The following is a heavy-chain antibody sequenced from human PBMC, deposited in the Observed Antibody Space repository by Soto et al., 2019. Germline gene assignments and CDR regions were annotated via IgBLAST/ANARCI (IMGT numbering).Heavy chain of an antibody. V-gene: IGHV4-59*08. J-gene: IGHJ4*02. CDR2: IYYSGST. Sequence: QVQLQESCPGLVKPSDTLSLTCTVSGGSISSYYWSWIRQPPGKGLEWIGYIYYSGSTNYNPSLKSRFTISVATSKNQVSRKLSSVTAADTAVYFCARRYVGTLDYWGQGTLVTFSS. CDR3: ARRYVGTLDY. D-gene: IGHD3-16*01. CDR1: GGSISSYY.